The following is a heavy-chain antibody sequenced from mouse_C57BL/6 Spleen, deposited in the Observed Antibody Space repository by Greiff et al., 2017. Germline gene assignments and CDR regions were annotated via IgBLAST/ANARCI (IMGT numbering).Heavy chain of an antibody. V-gene: IGHV5-16*01. CDR3: SSYYGGSYARDD. J-gene: IGHJ4*01. CDR2: INYDGSST. Sequence: EVMLVESERGLVQPGRSMKLSCTASGFSFSGYYMAWVRQVQEKGLEWVAHINYDGSSTYYLESLKSRFIISRDNAKNSLYLQMSSLKSEDTATYYCSSYYGGSYARDDWGQGASVTVSS. D-gene: IGHD1-1*01. CDR1: GFSFSGYY.